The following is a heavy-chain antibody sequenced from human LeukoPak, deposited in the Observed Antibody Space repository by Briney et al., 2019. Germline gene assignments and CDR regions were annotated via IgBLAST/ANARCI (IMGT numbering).Heavy chain of an antibody. CDR3: ARDLVDTAVVTASKGFDP. Sequence: SVKVSCKASGGTFSSYAISWVRQAPGQGLEWMGRIIPIFGIANYAQKFQGRVTITADKSTSTAYMELSSLRSEDTAVYYCARDLVDTAVVTASKGFDPWGQGTLVTVSS. J-gene: IGHJ5*02. V-gene: IGHV1-69*04. CDR2: IIPIFGIA. CDR1: GGTFSSYA. D-gene: IGHD5-18*01.